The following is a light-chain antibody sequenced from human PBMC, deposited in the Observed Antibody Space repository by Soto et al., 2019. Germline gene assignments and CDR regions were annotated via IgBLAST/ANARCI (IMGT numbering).Light chain of an antibody. V-gene: IGLV1-40*01. CDR3: QSYDSNSRWGV. J-gene: IGLJ3*02. CDR2: AYT. Sequence: QSVLTQPPSVTGAPGQRVTISCTGTNSNIGAGYDVHWYQQFPGKAPKLLISAYTNRPSGIPDRFSGSKSGTSASLAITGLQAEDEADYYCQSYDSNSRWGVFGGGTKLTVL. CDR1: NSNIGAGYD.